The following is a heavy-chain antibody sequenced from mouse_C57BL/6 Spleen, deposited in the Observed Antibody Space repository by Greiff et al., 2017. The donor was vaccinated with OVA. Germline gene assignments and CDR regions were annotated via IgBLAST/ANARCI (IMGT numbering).Heavy chain of an antibody. J-gene: IGHJ2*01. Sequence: EVQLQQSGPELVKPGASVKISCKASGYTFTDYYMNWVKQSHGKSLEWIGDINPNNGGTSYNQKFKGKATLTVDKSSNTAYMELRSLTSEDSAVYYCARGVLYYFDYWGQGTTLTVSS. CDR1: GYTFTDYY. V-gene: IGHV1-26*01. CDR2: INPNNGGT. CDR3: ARGVLYYFDY.